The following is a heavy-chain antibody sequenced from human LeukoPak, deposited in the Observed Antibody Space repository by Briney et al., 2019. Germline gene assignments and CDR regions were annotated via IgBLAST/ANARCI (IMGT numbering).Heavy chain of an antibody. J-gene: IGHJ3*02. Sequence: GGSLRLSCAASGFTFSSYAMSWVRQAPGKGLEWVSSISGSGGSTYYADSVKGRFTISRHNSKNTLYLQMNSLRAEDTAVYYCARESGGYSYAFDIWGQGTMVTVSS. D-gene: IGHD5-18*01. V-gene: IGHV3-23*01. CDR1: GFTFSSYA. CDR2: ISGSGGST. CDR3: ARESGGYSYAFDI.